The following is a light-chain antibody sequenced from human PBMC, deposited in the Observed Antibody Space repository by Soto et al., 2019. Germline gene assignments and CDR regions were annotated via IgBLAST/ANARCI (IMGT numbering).Light chain of an antibody. Sequence: QSALTQPRSVSGSPGQSVTISCTGTSSDVGGYNYVSWYQQHPGKAPKLMIYDVSKRPSGVPDRFSGSKSGNTASLTISGLQAEDEAEYYCCSYAGSYTFAFGGGTKLTVL. CDR1: SSDVGGYNY. J-gene: IGLJ2*01. V-gene: IGLV2-11*01. CDR3: CSYAGSYTFA. CDR2: DVS.